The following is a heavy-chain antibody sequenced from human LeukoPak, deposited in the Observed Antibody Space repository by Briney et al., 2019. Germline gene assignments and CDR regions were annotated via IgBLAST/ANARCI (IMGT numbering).Heavy chain of an antibody. Sequence: SETLSLTCTVSGGSISSYYWSWIRQPPGKGLEWIGYIYYSGSTNYNPSLKSRVTISVDTSKNQFSLKLSSVTAADTAVYYCARDVGGHATSYYYGMDVWGQGTTVTVSS. D-gene: IGHD3-3*01. J-gene: IGHJ6*02. V-gene: IGHV4-59*01. CDR2: IYYSGST. CDR1: GGSISSYY. CDR3: ARDVGGHATSYYYGMDV.